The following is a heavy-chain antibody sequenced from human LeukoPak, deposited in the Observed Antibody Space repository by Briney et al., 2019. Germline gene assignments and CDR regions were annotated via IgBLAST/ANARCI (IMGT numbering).Heavy chain of an antibody. CDR1: GGSISSYY. D-gene: IGHD3-10*01. Sequence: SETLSLTCTVSGGSISSYYWSWIRQPPGKGLEWIGYIYYSGSTNYNPSLKSRVTISVDTSKNQFSLKLSSVPAADTAVYYCARSGPYYYGSGRFDYWGQGTLVTVSS. J-gene: IGHJ4*02. CDR2: IYYSGST. CDR3: ARSGPYYYGSGRFDY. V-gene: IGHV4-59*01.